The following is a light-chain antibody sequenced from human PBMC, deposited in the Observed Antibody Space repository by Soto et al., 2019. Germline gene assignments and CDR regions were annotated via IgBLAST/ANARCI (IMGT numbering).Light chain of an antibody. J-gene: IGKJ3*01. V-gene: IGKV3-20*01. CDR1: QSVSSSY. CDR3: QQYSRSPYT. CDR2: GAS. Sequence: IVLTQSPGTLSLSPGERATLSCRASQSVSSSYLAWYQQKPGQAPRLLIYGASSRASGIPDRFSGSGSGTDFTLTISRLEPEDFAVYFCQQYSRSPYTFGPGTKVDIK.